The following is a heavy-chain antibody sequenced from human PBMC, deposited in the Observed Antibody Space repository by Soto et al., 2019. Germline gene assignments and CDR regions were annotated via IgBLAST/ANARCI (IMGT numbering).Heavy chain of an antibody. D-gene: IGHD1-26*01. CDR2: IYYNGST. Sequence: VQLQESGPGLVKPSETLSLTCTVSGGYVTSASYYWSWIRQPPGKGLEWIGYIYYNGSTNYNPSLKSRVTISADTSKNQFSLKLSSVTAADMAVYYCAAEGRYSGILRWFDPWGQGTLVTVSS. CDR1: GGYVTSASYY. V-gene: IGHV4-61*01. J-gene: IGHJ5*02. CDR3: AAEGRYSGILRWFDP.